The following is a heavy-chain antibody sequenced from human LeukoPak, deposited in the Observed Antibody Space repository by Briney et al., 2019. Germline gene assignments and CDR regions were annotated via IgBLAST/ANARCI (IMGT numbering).Heavy chain of an antibody. CDR1: GGSISSYY. D-gene: IGHD1-1*01. J-gene: IGHJ6*02. V-gene: IGHV4-59*08. CDR3: ARRDRLEPLDV. CDR2: IYYSGST. Sequence: PSETLSLTCTVSGGSISSYYWSWIRQPPGKGLEWIGYIYYSGSTNYNPSLKSRVTISVDTSNNQFSLKLSSVTAADTAVYYCARRDRLEPLDVWGQGTTVTVSS.